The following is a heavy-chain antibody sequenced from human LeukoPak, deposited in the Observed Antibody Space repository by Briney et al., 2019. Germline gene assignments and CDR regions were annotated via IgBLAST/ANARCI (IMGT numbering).Heavy chain of an antibody. Sequence: GGSLRLSCAASGFTFSSYAMTWVRQAPGKGLEWVSGISASASGGITFYADSVKGRFTISRDNSKNTLYLQMNSLRAEDTAVYYCSKDFRYSSGWGQGTLVTVSS. CDR3: SKDFRYSSG. CDR1: GFTFSSYA. J-gene: IGHJ4*02. V-gene: IGHV3-23*01. D-gene: IGHD5-18*01. CDR2: ISASASGGIT.